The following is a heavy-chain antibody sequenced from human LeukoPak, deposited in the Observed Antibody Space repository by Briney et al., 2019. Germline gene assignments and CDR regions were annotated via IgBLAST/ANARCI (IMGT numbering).Heavy chain of an antibody. CDR3: ARDVWGSSWYDNTGGWSDP. D-gene: IGHD6-13*01. J-gene: IGHJ5*02. CDR1: GGTFSSYA. CDR2: IIPIFGTA. V-gene: IGHV1-69*13. Sequence: SVNVSCKASGGTFSSYAISWVRQAPGQGLEWMGGIIPIFGTASYAQKFQGRVTITADESTSTAYMELSSLRSEDTAVYYCARDVWGSSWYDNTGGWSDPWGQGTLVTVSS.